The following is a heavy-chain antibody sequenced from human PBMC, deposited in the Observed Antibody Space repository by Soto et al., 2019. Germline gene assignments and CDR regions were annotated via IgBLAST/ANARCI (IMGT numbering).Heavy chain of an antibody. D-gene: IGHD3-22*01. CDR1: GGSISSYY. CDR3: ARGMYSYASSGQGEFHY. CDR2: IYYSGST. J-gene: IGHJ4*02. V-gene: IGHV4-59*01. Sequence: SKTLSLTCTVSGGSISSYYWSWIRQPPGKGLEWIGYIYYSGSTNYNPSLKSRVTISVDTSKNQFSLKLSSVTAADTAVYYCARGMYSYASSGQGEFHYWGQGLLGTVSS.